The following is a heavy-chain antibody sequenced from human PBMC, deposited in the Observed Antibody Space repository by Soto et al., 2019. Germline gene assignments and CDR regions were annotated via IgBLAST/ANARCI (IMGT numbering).Heavy chain of an antibody. J-gene: IGHJ4*02. CDR2: ISSDGNII. Sequence: QVQLVESGGGVVQPGRSLRLSCAASGFTFTGHAMHWVRQAPGKGLEWLAVISSDGNIIFYGDSVKGRFTISRDNSKNTLYLQMSSLRTEDTAVYYCVRENYGFSVGSFDYWGQGTLAIVSS. CDR1: GFTFTGHA. CDR3: VRENYGFSVGSFDY. V-gene: IGHV3-30-3*01. D-gene: IGHD3-3*01.